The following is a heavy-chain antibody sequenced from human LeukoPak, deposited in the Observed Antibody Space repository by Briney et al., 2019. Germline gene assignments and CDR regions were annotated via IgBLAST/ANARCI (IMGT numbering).Heavy chain of an antibody. CDR1: GGSVSSGSYY. CDR2: IYYTGST. CDR3: ARLYYDSSGFYYYFDY. D-gene: IGHD3-22*01. J-gene: IGHJ4*02. Sequence: SETLSLTCTVSGGSVSSGSYYWSWIRQPPGKGLEWVGYIYYTGSTNYNPSLKSRVTISVDTSKNQFSLKLSSVTAADTAVYYCARLYYDSSGFYYYFDYWGQGALVTVSS. V-gene: IGHV4-61*01.